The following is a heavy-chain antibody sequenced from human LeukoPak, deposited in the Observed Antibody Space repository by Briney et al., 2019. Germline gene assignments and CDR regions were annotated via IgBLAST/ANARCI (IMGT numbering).Heavy chain of an antibody. V-gene: IGHV3-15*01. J-gene: IGHJ4*02. CDR2: IKSKSDGGAT. CDR1: GFTFKHAW. CDR3: VTAQQSLG. D-gene: IGHD6-19*01. Sequence: GGSLRLSCAASGFTFKHAWLSWVRQAPGKGLEWVGRIKSKSDGGATDYAAPVKGRFTISRDDSKNTLSLQMNSLETEDTAVYYCVTAQQSLGWDQGTLVTVPS.